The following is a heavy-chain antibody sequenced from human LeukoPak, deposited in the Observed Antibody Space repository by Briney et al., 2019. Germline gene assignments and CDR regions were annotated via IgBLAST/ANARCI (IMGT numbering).Heavy chain of an antibody. V-gene: IGHV4-39*07. D-gene: IGHD4-17*01. CDR3: AREVGGDFDALDY. J-gene: IGHJ4*02. CDR2: IYYSGST. Sequence: SETLSLTCTVSGGSISSSSYYWGWIRQPPGKGLEWIGSIYYSGSTYYNPSLKSRVTISVDTSKNQFSLKVSSVTAADTAVYYCAREVGGDFDALDYWGQGTLVTVSS. CDR1: GGSISSSSYY.